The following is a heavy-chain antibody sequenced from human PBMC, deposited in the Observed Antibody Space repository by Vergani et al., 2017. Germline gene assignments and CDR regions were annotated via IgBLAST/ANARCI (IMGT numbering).Heavy chain of an antibody. CDR1: GYTFTNYY. J-gene: IGHJ4*02. CDR3: TRGWYYDSIAYWAY. V-gene: IGHV1-46*03. CDR2: INPSGGST. Sequence: VQLVQSGTEVKKPGASVRVSCKTSGYTFTNYYIHWVRQAPGQGLEWMGIINPSGGSTTYAQQFQGRVTMTRDTSTSTVYMELSSLRSEDTAVYYCTRGWYYDSIAYWAYWGQGTLVTVSS. D-gene: IGHD3-22*01.